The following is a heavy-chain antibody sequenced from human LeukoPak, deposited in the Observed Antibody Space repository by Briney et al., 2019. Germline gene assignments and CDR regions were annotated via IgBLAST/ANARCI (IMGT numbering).Heavy chain of an antibody. CDR3: AKDRVSSGWSSDWFDP. V-gene: IGHV3-23*01. Sequence: GGSLRLSCAASGFTFDDYAMHWVRQAPGKGLEWVSSISGSGGATSYADSVKGRFTISRDNSTNTLYLQMNSLRAEDTAVYYCAKDRVSSGWSSDWFDPWGQGTLVSVSS. CDR1: GFTFDDYA. J-gene: IGHJ5*02. D-gene: IGHD6-19*01. CDR2: ISGSGGAT.